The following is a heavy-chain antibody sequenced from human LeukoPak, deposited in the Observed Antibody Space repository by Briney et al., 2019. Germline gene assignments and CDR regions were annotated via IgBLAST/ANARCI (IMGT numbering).Heavy chain of an antibody. CDR2: ISYDGSNK. CDR3: ARDAEDTAWFVVY. Sequence: GGSLRLSCAASGFTFNSYAMHWVRQAPGKGLEWVAVISYDGSNKYYADSVKGRFTISRDNSKNTLYLQMNSLRAEDTAVYYCARDAEDTAWFVVYWGQGTLVTVSS. CDR1: GFTFNSYA. V-gene: IGHV3-30*04. D-gene: IGHD5-18*01. J-gene: IGHJ4*02.